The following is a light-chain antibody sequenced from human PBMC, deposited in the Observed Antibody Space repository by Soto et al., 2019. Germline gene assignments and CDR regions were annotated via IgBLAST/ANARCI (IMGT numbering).Light chain of an antibody. CDR2: GAS. V-gene: IGKV3-15*01. Sequence: EIVMTQSPATLSVSPGESATLSCRASQSISSELAWYQQKPGQPPTLLIYGASTRATGVPARFTGSGSGSDFTLTISGLQSEDFAVYYCQQGHNSPLTFGQGTRLEI. CDR1: QSISSE. J-gene: IGKJ2*01. CDR3: QQGHNSPLT.